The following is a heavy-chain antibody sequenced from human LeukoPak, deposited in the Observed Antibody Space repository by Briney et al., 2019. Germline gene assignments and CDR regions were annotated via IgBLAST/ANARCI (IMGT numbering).Heavy chain of an antibody. CDR3: AKGRCGDSSCWYFDA. V-gene: IGHV3-23*01. D-gene: IGHD6-13*01. CDR1: GFNFKLSA. Sequence: GGSLRLSCAASGFNFKLSAMSWGRQAPGKGLEWVGLISGSGSRGSGITGGNTYYADSVKGRFSISRDDSQNTVYLQMNSLRVEDTATYFCAKGRCGDSSCWYFDAWAKGTRVTVSP. J-gene: IGHJ4*02. CDR2: ISGSGSRGSGITGGNT.